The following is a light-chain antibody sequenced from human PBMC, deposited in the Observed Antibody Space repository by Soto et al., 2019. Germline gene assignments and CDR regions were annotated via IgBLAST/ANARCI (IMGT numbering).Light chain of an antibody. V-gene: IGLV2-8*01. CDR2: EVT. CDR1: SSDVGLYDY. Sequence: QSVLPQPPSASGSPGQSVTISRTGTSSDVGLYDYVSWYQQHPGKVPKLLIYEVTQRPSGVPDRFSGSKSGNTASLTVSGLQAEDEADYYCISYGGNSNYVFGTGTKVTVL. CDR3: ISYGGNSNYV. J-gene: IGLJ1*01.